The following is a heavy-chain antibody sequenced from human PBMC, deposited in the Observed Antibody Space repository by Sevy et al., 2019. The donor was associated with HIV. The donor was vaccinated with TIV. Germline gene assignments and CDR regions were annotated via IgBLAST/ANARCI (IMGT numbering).Heavy chain of an antibody. CDR3: ATVRYASSGFYLMGDY. V-gene: IGHV1-24*01. CDR1: GYTLTELS. D-gene: IGHD3-22*01. J-gene: IGHJ4*02. CDR2: FDPEDGET. Sequence: ASVKVSCKVSGYTLTELSMHWVRQAPGKGLEWMGGFDPEDGETIYAQKFQGRVTMTEDTSTDTAYMELSNLRSEDTAVYYCATVRYASSGFYLMGDYWGQGTLVTVSS.